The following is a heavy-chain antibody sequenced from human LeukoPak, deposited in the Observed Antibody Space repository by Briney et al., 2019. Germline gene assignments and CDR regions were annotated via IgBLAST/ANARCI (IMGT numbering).Heavy chain of an antibody. V-gene: IGHV4-59*01. Sequence: PSETLSLTCAVYGGSLSNYYWSWIRQPPGKGLEWIGYIYYSGSTNYNPSLKSRVTISVDTSKNQFSLKLSSVTAADTAVYYCARGGSGWAYYFDYWGQGTLVTVSS. CDR2: IYYSGST. J-gene: IGHJ4*02. D-gene: IGHD6-19*01. CDR3: ARGGSGWAYYFDY. CDR1: GGSLSNYY.